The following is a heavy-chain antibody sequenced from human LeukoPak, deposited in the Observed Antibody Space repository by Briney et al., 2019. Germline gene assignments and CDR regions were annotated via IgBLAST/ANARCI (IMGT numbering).Heavy chain of an antibody. CDR3: TTDRETCGGNCYPGFPFDY. J-gene: IGHJ4*02. D-gene: IGHD2-21*02. Sequence: GGSVRLYCAASGFTFNNAWMTWVRQAPGRGREWIGRIKSKADGGTTDYAAPVKDIFTISRDDSKTTLYLQMNTLKAEDTAVYYCTTDRETCGGNCYPGFPFDYGGQGTLITVSS. CDR1: GFTFNNAW. V-gene: IGHV3-15*01. CDR2: IKSKADGGTT.